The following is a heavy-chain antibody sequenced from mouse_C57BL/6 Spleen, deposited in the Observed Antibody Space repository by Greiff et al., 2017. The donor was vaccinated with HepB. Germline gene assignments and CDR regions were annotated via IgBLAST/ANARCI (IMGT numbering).Heavy chain of an antibody. CDR1: GYSFTGYY. J-gene: IGHJ1*03. Sequence: EVQLQQSGPELVKPGASVKISCKASGYSFTGYYMNWVKQSPEKSLEWIGEINPSTGGTTYNQKFKAKATLTVDKSSSTAYMQLKSLTSEDSAVYYCARGRRYFDVWGTGTTVTVSS. CDR3: ARGRRYFDV. CDR2: INPSTGGT. V-gene: IGHV1-42*01.